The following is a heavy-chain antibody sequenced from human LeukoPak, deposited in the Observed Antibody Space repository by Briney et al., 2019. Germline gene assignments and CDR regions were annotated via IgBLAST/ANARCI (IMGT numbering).Heavy chain of an antibody. J-gene: IGHJ5*02. CDR2: IYYSGST. Sequence: PSETLSLTCAVYGGSFSGYYWSWTRQPPGKGLEWIGYIYYSGSTYYNPSLKSRVTISVDTSKNQFSLKLSSVTAADTAMYYCARDLTVVPAAMGWFDPWGQGTLVTVSS. CDR1: GGSFSGYY. D-gene: IGHD2-2*01. V-gene: IGHV4-30-4*08. CDR3: ARDLTVVPAAMGWFDP.